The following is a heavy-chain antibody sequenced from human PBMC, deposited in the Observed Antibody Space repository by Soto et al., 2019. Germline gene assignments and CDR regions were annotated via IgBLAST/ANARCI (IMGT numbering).Heavy chain of an antibody. CDR3: TTDRRPAVEGLYYYYGMGV. CDR2: IKSKTDGGTT. J-gene: IGHJ6*02. D-gene: IGHD2-2*01. Sequence: GGSLRLSCAASGFTFSNAWMNWVRQAPGKGLEWVGRIKSKTDGGTTDYAAPVKGRFTISRDDSKNILYLQMNSLKTEDAAVYYCTTDRRPAVEGLYYYYGMGVWGQGTTVTVSS. V-gene: IGHV3-15*07. CDR1: GFTFSNAW.